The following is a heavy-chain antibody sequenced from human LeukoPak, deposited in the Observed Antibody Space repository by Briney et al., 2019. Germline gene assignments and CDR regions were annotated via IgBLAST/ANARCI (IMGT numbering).Heavy chain of an antibody. CDR3: ARLGTAVGYFDY. Sequence: PSETLSLTCTVSGGSINSSSYYWGWIRQPPGKGLEWIGSIYYSGSTYYNPSLKSRVTISVDTSKNQFSLKLSSVTAADTAVYYCARLGTAVGYFDYWGQGTLVTVSS. V-gene: IGHV4-39*01. CDR1: GGSINSSSYY. J-gene: IGHJ4*02. CDR2: IYYSGST. D-gene: IGHD6-19*01.